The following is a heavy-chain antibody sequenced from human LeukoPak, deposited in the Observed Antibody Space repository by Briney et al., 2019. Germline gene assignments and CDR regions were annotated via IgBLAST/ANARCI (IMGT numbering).Heavy chain of an antibody. Sequence: GGSLRLSCAASGFTFSSYWMHWVRQAPGKGLLWVSRINSDGSGTTYADSVKGRFTISRDNAKNTLYLQMNSLRAEDVAVYYCARAAYCGGACSSSYLQHWGPGTLVTVSS. J-gene: IGHJ1*01. D-gene: IGHD2-21*02. CDR3: ARAAYCGGACSSSYLQH. CDR2: INSDGSGT. V-gene: IGHV3-74*01. CDR1: GFTFSSYW.